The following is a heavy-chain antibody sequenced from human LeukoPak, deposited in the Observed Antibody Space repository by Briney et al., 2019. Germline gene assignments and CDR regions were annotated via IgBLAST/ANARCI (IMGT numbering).Heavy chain of an antibody. CDR2: ISAYNGNT. D-gene: IGHD5-18*01. CDR1: GYTFTSYG. Sequence: ASVKVSCKASGYTFTSYGISWVRQAPGQGLEWMGWISAYNGNTNYAQKLQGRVTMTTDTSTSTAYMELRSLRPDDTAVYYCARDYFADTSGENYFDYWGQGTLVTVSS. J-gene: IGHJ4*02. V-gene: IGHV1-18*01. CDR3: ARDYFADTSGENYFDY.